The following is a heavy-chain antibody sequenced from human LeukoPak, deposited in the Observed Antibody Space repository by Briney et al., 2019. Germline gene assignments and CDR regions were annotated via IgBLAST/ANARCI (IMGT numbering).Heavy chain of an antibody. Sequence: GGSLRLSCAASGFTFSSYWMHWVRQAPGKGPVWVSRINSDGSSTSYADSVKGRFTISRDNAKNTLYLQMNSLRAEDTAVYYCARDGKYYYDSSGYYPPFDYWGQGTLVTVSS. V-gene: IGHV3-74*01. CDR2: INSDGSST. D-gene: IGHD3-22*01. CDR1: GFTFSSYW. J-gene: IGHJ4*02. CDR3: ARDGKYYYDSSGYYPPFDY.